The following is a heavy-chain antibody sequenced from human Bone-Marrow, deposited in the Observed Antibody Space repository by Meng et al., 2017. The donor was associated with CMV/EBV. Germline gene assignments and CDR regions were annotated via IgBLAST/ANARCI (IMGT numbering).Heavy chain of an antibody. CDR1: GFTFGDYA. CDR3: TGVTMVRGVIPNGDY. J-gene: IGHJ4*02. CDR2: IRSKAYGGTT. Sequence: GVLRLSCTASGFTFGDYAMSWVRQAPGKGLEWVGFIRSKAYGGTTEYAASVKGRFTISRDDSKSIAYLQMNSLKTEDTAVYYCTGVTMVRGVIPNGDYWGQGTLVTVSS. V-gene: IGHV3-49*04. D-gene: IGHD3-10*01.